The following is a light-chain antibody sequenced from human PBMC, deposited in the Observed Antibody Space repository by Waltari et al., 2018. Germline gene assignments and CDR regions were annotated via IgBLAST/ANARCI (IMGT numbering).Light chain of an antibody. J-gene: IGLJ2*01. CDR3: AVWDDSLNGVV. Sequence: QSVLTQPPSVSEAPRQRVTISCSGSRSNIRNNHLSWYQQLPGKAPKLLIYYDDLLPSGVSDRFSGSKSGTSASLAISGLQSDDEADYYCAVWDDSLNGVVFGGGTKLTVL. CDR1: RSNIRNNH. CDR2: YDD. V-gene: IGLV1-36*01.